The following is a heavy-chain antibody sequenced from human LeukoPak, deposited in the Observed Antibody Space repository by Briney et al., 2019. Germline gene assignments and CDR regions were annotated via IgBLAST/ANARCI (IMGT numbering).Heavy chain of an antibody. J-gene: IGHJ5*02. Sequence: GASVKVSCKASGYTFTRYGISWVPQAPGQGLEWMGWISAYNGNTNYAQKLQRRVTMTTDTSTSTAYMELRSLRSDDTAVYYCARDTNAGYDFWSGYYNEQNWFDPWGQGTLVTVSS. CDR1: GYTFTRYG. CDR2: ISAYNGNT. V-gene: IGHV1-18*01. CDR3: ARDTNAGYDFWSGYYNEQNWFDP. D-gene: IGHD3-3*01.